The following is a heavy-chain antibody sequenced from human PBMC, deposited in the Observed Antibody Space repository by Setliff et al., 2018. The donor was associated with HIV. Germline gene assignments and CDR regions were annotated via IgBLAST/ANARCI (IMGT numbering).Heavy chain of an antibody. V-gene: IGHV1-3*03. D-gene: IGHD3-9*01. CDR3: ARYRPRSYDDILTGFGRFDY. J-gene: IGHJ4*02. CDR2: INVGKGNT. Sequence: ASVKVSCKASGYTFTTYAIHWVRQAPGQSLEWMGWINVGKGNTKYSQDLQGRVTITRDTSASTAYMELNSLRSEDMAVYYCARYRPRSYDDILTGFGRFDYWGQGSVVTVSS. CDR1: GYTFTTYA.